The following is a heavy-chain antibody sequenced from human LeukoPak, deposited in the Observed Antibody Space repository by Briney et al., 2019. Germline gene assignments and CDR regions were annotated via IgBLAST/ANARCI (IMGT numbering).Heavy chain of an antibody. J-gene: IGHJ4*02. CDR1: GGSFSGYY. CDR3: ARGLGYRSSTSCSFDY. Sequence: SETLSLTCAVYGGSFSGYYWSCIRQPPGKGLEWIGEINHSGNTNYNPSLKSRGAISVDTSKNQFSLQLSSVTAADTAVYYCARGLGYRSSTSCSFDYWGQGTLVTVSS. CDR2: INHSGNT. V-gene: IGHV4-34*01. D-gene: IGHD2-2*01.